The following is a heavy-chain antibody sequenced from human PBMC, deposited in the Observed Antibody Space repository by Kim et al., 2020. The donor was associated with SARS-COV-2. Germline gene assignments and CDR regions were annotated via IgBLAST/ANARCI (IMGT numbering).Heavy chain of an antibody. V-gene: IGHV3-53*01. J-gene: IGHJ6*02. CDR2: GGTT. D-gene: IGHD3-16*01. CDR3: ARGHDGMDV. Sequence: GGTTYYADSVKGRFTISRDNSRNTVYLQMNSLRAEDTAVYYCARGHDGMDVWGQGTTVTVSS.